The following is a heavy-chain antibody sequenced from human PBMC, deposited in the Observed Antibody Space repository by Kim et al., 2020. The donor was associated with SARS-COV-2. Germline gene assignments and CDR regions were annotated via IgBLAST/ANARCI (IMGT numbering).Heavy chain of an antibody. CDR1: GYTFTSYA. Sequence: ASVKVSCKASGYTFTSYAMNWVRQAPGQGLEWMGWINTNTGNPTYAQGFTGRFVFSLDTSVSTAYLQISSLKAEDTAVYYCGLLSSGDAFDIWGQGTMVTVSS. V-gene: IGHV7-4-1*02. J-gene: IGHJ3*02. D-gene: IGHD2-21*02. CDR3: GLLSSGDAFDI. CDR2: INTNTGNP.